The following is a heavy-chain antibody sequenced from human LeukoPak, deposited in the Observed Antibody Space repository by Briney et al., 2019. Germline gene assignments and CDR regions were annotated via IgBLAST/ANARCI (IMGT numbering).Heavy chain of an antibody. CDR1: GYTFTSYG. D-gene: IGHD6-19*01. J-gene: IGHJ6*02. Sequence: ASVKVSCQASGYTFTSYGISWLRQAPGQGLEWMGWISAYNGNTNYAQKLQGRVTMTTDTSTSTAYMELRSLRSDDTAVYYCARDNPGQWLVPYYCYYGMDVWGQGTTVTVSS. CDR3: ARDNPGQWLVPYYCYYGMDV. CDR2: ISAYNGNT. V-gene: IGHV1-18*01.